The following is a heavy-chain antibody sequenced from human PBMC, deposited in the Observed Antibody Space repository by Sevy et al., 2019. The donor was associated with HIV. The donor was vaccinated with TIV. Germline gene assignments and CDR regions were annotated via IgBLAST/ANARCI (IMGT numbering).Heavy chain of an antibody. D-gene: IGHD2-2*02. Sequence: GGSLRLSCAASGFTFSSYSMNWVRQAPGKGLEWVSSISSSSSYIYYADSVKGRFTISRDNAKNSLYLQMNSLRAEDTAVYYCARAMQDVVGPAAIRYGWFDPWGQGTLVTVSS. CDR2: ISSSSSYI. CDR1: GFTFSSYS. V-gene: IGHV3-21*01. CDR3: ARAMQDVVGPAAIRYGWFDP. J-gene: IGHJ5*02.